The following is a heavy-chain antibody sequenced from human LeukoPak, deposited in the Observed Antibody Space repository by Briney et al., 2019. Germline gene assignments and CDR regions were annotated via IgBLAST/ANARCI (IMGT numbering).Heavy chain of an antibody. CDR3: ARVFGDYVEFDY. V-gene: IGHV4-59*01. CDR2: IYYSGST. D-gene: IGHD4-17*01. CDR1: GGSFSGYY. J-gene: IGHJ4*02. Sequence: SETLSLTCAVYGGSFSGYYWSWIRQPPGKGLEWIGYIYYSGSTNYNPSLKSRVTISVDTSKNQFSLKLSSVTAADTAVYYCARVFGDYVEFDYWGQGTLVTVSS.